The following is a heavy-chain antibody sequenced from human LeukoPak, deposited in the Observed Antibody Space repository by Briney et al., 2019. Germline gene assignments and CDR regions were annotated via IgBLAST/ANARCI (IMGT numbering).Heavy chain of an antibody. V-gene: IGHV3-33*01. D-gene: IGHD1-26*01. Sequence: GRSLRLSCTASGFTLSSYAIHWVRQAPGKGLEWVSVIYLDGSKIYYADSVKGRFTLSRDNSKNTLYLQMNSLIAEDTAVYYCARGGGATHLYYFDYWGQGTLVTVSS. J-gene: IGHJ4*02. CDR3: ARGGGATHLYYFDY. CDR2: IYLDGSKI. CDR1: GFTLSSYA.